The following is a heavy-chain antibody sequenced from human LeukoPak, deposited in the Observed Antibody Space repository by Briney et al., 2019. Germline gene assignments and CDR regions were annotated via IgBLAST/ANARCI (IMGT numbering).Heavy chain of an antibody. D-gene: IGHD3-10*01. V-gene: IGHV3-74*01. J-gene: IGHJ4*02. CDR2: INSVGSST. Sequence: PGGSLRLSCAASGFTFSSFWMHWVRQAPGKGLVWVSRINSVGSSTSYADSVKGRFTISRDNAKNTLYLQMNSLRAEDTAVYYCARRRNYYGSADYWGQGTLVTVSS. CDR3: ARRRNYYGSADY. CDR1: GFTFSSFW.